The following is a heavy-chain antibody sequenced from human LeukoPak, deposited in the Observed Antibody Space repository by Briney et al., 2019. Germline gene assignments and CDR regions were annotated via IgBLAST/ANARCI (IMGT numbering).Heavy chain of an antibody. V-gene: IGHV3-53*01. CDR3: ARGDSAAPEGFDY. D-gene: IGHD1-14*01. CDR2: IYSDGST. CDR1: GFTVSSNY. J-gene: IGHJ4*02. Sequence: GGSLRLSCAASGFTVSSNYMSWVRQAPGKGPEWVSVIYSDGSTYYADSVKGRFTISRDTSKNTLYLQMNSLRTEDTAVYYCARGDSAAPEGFDYWGQGTLVTVSS.